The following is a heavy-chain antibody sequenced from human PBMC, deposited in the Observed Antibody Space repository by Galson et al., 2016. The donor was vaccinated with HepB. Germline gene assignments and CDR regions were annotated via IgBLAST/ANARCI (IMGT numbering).Heavy chain of an antibody. CDR2: IWFDGSDQ. J-gene: IGHJ4*02. CDR3: VRDPGAPYGRFDY. V-gene: IGHV3-33*01. CDR1: GFRFSSFG. Sequence: SLRLSCAASGFRFSSFGMHWVRQPPGKGLEWLAVIWFDGSDQHYGDSVKGRFTISRDNSNNTLYLQMSGLRAEDTAVYYCVRDPGAPYGRFDYWGQGILVTVSS. D-gene: IGHD3-10*01.